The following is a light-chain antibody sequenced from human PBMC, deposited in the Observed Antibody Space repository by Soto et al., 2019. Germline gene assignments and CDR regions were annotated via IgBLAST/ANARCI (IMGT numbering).Light chain of an antibody. CDR1: QSISGW. CDR3: QQYNSYST. J-gene: IGKJ1*01. V-gene: IGKV1-5*03. CDR2: KAS. Sequence: DIQMTQSPSSLSASVGDRVMITCRASQSISGWLAWYQQKPGKAPKLLIYKASSLESGVPSRFSGSGSGTEFTLTISSLQPDDFATYYCQQYNSYSTFGQGTKVDIK.